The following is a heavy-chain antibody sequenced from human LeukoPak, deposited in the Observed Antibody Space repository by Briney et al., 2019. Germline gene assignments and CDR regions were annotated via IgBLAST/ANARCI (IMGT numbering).Heavy chain of an antibody. V-gene: IGHV3-48*03. D-gene: IGHD6-13*01. Sequence: GGSLRLSCAASGFTFSSYEMNWVRQAPGKGLEWVSYISSSGSTIYYADSVKGRFTISRDNAKNSLYLQMNSLRAEDKAVYYCARDSSPRPVQPYYFDYWGQGTLVTVSS. CDR2: ISSSGSTI. J-gene: IGHJ4*02. CDR3: ARDSSPRPVQPYYFDY. CDR1: GFTFSSYE.